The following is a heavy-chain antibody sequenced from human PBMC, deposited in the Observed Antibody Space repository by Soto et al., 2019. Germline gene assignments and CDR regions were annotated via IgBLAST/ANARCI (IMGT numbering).Heavy chain of an antibody. J-gene: IGHJ3*02. CDR2: ISYSGST. Sequence: PSNNLSLIGTVPGGSISSCSSYWGWIRQPPGKGLEWIGSISYSGSTYYNPSLKSRVTISVDTSKNQFSLKLSSVTAADTAVYYCARHPGSYYDAFDIWGQGTMVT. D-gene: IGHD1-26*01. CDR3: ARHPGSYYDAFDI. CDR1: GGSISSCSSY. V-gene: IGHV4-39*01.